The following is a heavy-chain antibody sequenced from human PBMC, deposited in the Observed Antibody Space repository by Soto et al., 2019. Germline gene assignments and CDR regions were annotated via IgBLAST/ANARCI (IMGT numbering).Heavy chain of an antibody. Sequence: GPPVKVSCKASGGTFSSYAISWVRQAPGQGLEWMGGIIPIFGTANYAQKFQGRVTITADESTSTAYMELSSLRSEDTAVYYCARDRGRGYGCSSIYYYYYYGMDVWGQGTTVTVSS. J-gene: IGHJ6*02. V-gene: IGHV1-69*13. CDR2: IIPIFGTA. D-gene: IGHD6-6*01. CDR1: GGTFSSYA. CDR3: ARDRGRGYGCSSIYYYYYYGMDV.